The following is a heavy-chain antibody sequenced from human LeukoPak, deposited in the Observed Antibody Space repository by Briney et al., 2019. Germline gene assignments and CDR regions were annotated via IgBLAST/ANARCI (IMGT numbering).Heavy chain of an antibody. CDR1: GYSFTSYW. Sequence: GESLKISCKGSGYSFTSYWIGWVRQMPGKGLEWMGIIYPGDSDTRYSPSFQGQVTISADKSISTAYPQWSSLKASDTAMYYCARQAVAGIYYFDYWGQGTLVTVSS. CDR3: ARQAVAGIYYFDY. D-gene: IGHD6-19*01. J-gene: IGHJ4*02. CDR2: IYPGDSDT. V-gene: IGHV5-51*01.